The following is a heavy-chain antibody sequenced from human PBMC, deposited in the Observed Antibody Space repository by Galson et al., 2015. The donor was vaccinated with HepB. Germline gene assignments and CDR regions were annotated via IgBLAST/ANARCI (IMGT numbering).Heavy chain of an antibody. Sequence: SLRLSCAASGFTFRSYAMSWVRQAPGKGLEWVSSITPTGADSYIADSLKGRFTVSRDNSNNTLFLHMISLRVEDTAIYYCAKNNRPMVETTFILYYNGVDGWGQGTAVTVSS. CDR3: AKNNRPMVETTFILYYNGVDG. V-gene: IGHV3-23*01. CDR1: GFTFRSYA. CDR2: ITPTGADS. D-gene: IGHD4/OR15-4a*01. J-gene: IGHJ6*02.